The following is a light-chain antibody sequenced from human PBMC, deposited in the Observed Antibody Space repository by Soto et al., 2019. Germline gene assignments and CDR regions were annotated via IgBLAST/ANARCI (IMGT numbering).Light chain of an antibody. CDR1: QDVSTR. CDR2: VTS. Sequence: EIVLTQSPSTLSSFPCDRVTLSWRASQDVSTRLDWYQHKPGQAPRLLMYVTSNRAAGIPARFSVSGSETDFTLTISDLQHEDFAVYYCQQCESCPRTFCGGTKVDIK. V-gene: IGKV3-11*01. J-gene: IGKJ4*01. CDR3: QQCESCPRT.